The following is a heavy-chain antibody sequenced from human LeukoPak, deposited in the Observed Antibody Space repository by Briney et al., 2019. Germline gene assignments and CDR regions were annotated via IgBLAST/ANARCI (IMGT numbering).Heavy chain of an antibody. CDR2: IYTSGST. V-gene: IGHV4-4*07. CDR3: ARVSYYDSSGYLDY. Sequence: SETLSLTCTVSGGSISSYYWSWIRQPAGKGLEWIGRIYTSGSTNYNPSLKSRVTMSVDTSKNQFSLKLSSVTAADTAVYYCARVSYYDSSGYLDYWGQGTLVTVSS. D-gene: IGHD3-22*01. J-gene: IGHJ4*02. CDR1: GGSISSYY.